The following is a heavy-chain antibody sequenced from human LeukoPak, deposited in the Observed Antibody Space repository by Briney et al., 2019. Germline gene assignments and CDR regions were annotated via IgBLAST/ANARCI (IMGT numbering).Heavy chain of an antibody. D-gene: IGHD2-21*02. V-gene: IGHV3-7*03. CDR1: GFTFSDYY. CDR3: ARGGGDYEHFDY. J-gene: IGHJ4*02. Sequence: PGGSLRLSCAASGFTFSDYYMSWIRQAPGKGLEWVANIKQDGSEKYYVDSVKGRFTISRDNAKNSLYLQMNSLRAEDTAVYYCARGGGDYEHFDYWGQGTLVTVSS. CDR2: IKQDGSEK.